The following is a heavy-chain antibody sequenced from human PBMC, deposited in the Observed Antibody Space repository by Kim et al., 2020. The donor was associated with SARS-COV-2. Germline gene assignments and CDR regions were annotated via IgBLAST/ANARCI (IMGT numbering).Heavy chain of an antibody. V-gene: IGHV1-2*06. D-gene: IGHD3-3*01. CDR1: GYTFTGYY. CDR3: VITIFGVVHYYYYGMDV. Sequence: ASVKVSCKASGYTFTGYYMHWVRQAPGQGLEWMGRINPNSGGTNYAQKFQGRVTMTRDTSISTAYMELSRLRSDDTAVYYCVITIFGVVHYYYYGMDVWGQGTTVTVSS. CDR2: INPNSGGT. J-gene: IGHJ6*02.